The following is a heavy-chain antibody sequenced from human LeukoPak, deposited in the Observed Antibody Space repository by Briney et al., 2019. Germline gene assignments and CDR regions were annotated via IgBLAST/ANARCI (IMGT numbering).Heavy chain of an antibody. Sequence: GGSLRLSCAASGFTFSSYGMHWARQAPGKGLEWVAVISYDGSNKYYADSVKGRFTISRDNSKNTLYLQMNSLRAEDTAVYYCAKVAVAGSYSIVSWYFDLWGRGTLVTVSS. CDR1: GFTFSSYG. CDR3: AKVAVAGSYSIVSWYFDL. V-gene: IGHV3-30*18. D-gene: IGHD6-19*01. CDR2: ISYDGSNK. J-gene: IGHJ2*01.